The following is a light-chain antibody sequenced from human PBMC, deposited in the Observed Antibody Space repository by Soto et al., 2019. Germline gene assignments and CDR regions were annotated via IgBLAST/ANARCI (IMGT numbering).Light chain of an antibody. Sequence: DIQMTQSPSSLSASVGDRVTITSRASQGISNYLAWYQQKPGKVPKLLIYAASTLQSGVPSRFSGSGSGTDFALTISSLQPEDVATYYCQKYNSAPPWTFGQGTKVDI. J-gene: IGKJ1*01. CDR2: AAS. CDR3: QKYNSAPPWT. CDR1: QGISNY. V-gene: IGKV1-27*01.